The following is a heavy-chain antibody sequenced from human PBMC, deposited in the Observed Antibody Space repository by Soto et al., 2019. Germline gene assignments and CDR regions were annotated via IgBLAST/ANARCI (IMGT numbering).Heavy chain of an antibody. J-gene: IGHJ4*02. D-gene: IGHD5-12*01. V-gene: IGHV4-39*01. CDR1: GGSISSSSYY. Sequence: ASETLSLTCTVSGGSISSSSYYWGWIRRPPGKGLEWIGSIYYSGSTYYNPSLKSRVTISVDTSKNQFSLKLSSVTAADTAVYYCARATGHVNIVATIGYWGQGTLVTVSS. CDR2: IYYSGST. CDR3: ARATGHVNIVATIGY.